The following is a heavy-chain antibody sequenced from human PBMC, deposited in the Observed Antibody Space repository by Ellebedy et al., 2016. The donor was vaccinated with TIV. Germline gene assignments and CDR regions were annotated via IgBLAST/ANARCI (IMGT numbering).Heavy chain of an antibody. Sequence: GGSLRLSXAASGFTVSSYAMHWVRQAPGKGLEWVAVISYDGSNKYYADSVKGRFTISRDNSKNTLYLQMNSLRAEDTAVYYCARDSLTMVRGVFDYWGQGTLVTVSS. CDR1: GFTVSSYA. D-gene: IGHD3-10*01. J-gene: IGHJ4*02. CDR3: ARDSLTMVRGVFDY. V-gene: IGHV3-30*04. CDR2: ISYDGSNK.